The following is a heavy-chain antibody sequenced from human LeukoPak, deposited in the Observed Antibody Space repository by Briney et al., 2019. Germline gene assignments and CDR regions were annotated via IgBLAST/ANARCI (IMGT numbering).Heavy chain of an antibody. J-gene: IGHJ5*02. Sequence: ASVKVSCKASGYTLTSYGISWVRQAPGQGLEWMGWMNPNSGGTNYAQKFQGRVTMTRDTSISTAYMELTRLTSDDTAVYYCVRVYDILTGNSDWFDPWGQGTLVIVSS. V-gene: IGHV1-2*02. CDR3: VRVYDILTGNSDWFDP. CDR1: GYTLTSYG. CDR2: MNPNSGGT. D-gene: IGHD3-9*01.